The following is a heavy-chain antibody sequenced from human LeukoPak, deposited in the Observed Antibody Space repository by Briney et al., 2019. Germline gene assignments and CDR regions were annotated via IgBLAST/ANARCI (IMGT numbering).Heavy chain of an antibody. CDR2: IWNDGRSE. CDR3: AKDPGATAWGYYMDV. D-gene: IGHD7-27*01. J-gene: IGHJ6*03. CDR1: GFMFRDCG. V-gene: IGHV3-30*02. Sequence: GGSLRLSCAASGFMFRDCGMHWVRQAPGKGLEWVSFIWNDGRSEHYADSVQGRFSVPRDNSDNTLYLHMTNLRPDDTAVYYCAKDPGATAWGYYMDVWGTGTTVTVSS.